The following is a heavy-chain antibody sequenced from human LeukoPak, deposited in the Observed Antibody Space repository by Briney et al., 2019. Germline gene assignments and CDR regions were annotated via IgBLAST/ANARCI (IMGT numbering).Heavy chain of an antibody. V-gene: IGHV4-4*09. Sequence: NSSETLSLTCTVSDVSIIDHAWSWIRQPPGRGLEWIGNVYASGSTYFNPSLRSRVAVSMDTSKNQFSLNLTSVTAADTAMFYCARLKPNFLGTFDSWGQGALVTVSS. CDR1: DVSIIDHA. D-gene: IGHD7-27*01. CDR3: ARLKPNFLGTFDS. CDR2: VYASGST. J-gene: IGHJ4*02.